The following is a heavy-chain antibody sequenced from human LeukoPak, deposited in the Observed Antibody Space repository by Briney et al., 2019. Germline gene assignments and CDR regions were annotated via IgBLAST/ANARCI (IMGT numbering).Heavy chain of an antibody. CDR1: GFTFSSYW. J-gene: IGHJ4*02. V-gene: IGHV3-30*18. CDR2: ISYDGSNK. D-gene: IGHD5-18*01. CDR3: AKFVHSYGYNY. Sequence: GGSLRLSCAASGFTFSSYWMSWVCQAPGKGLEWVAVISYDGSNKYYADSVKGRFTISRDNSKNTLYLQMNSLRAEDTAVYYCAKFVHSYGYNYWGQGTLVTVSS.